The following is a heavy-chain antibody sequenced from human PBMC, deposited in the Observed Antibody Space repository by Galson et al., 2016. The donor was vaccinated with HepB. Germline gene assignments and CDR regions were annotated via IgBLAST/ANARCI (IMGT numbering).Heavy chain of an antibody. J-gene: IGHJ2*01. CDR3: VHTRQWNDGRYFAF. CDR1: GFTFSNYA. CDR2: ISGISDRT. D-gene: IGHD1-1*01. Sequence: SLRLSCAASGFTFSNYAMNWVRQAPGKGPEWVSAISGISDRTYYADSVKDRFTISKDTSTNQVFLKITNVDPVDTGTYYCVHTRQWNDGRYFAFWGPGTQVTVSS. V-gene: IGHV3-23*01.